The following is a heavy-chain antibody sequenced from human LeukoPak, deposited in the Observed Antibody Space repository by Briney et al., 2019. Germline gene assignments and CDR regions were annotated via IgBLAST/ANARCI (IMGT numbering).Heavy chain of an antibody. CDR2: ISGSGGST. D-gene: IGHD4-17*01. V-gene: IGHV3-23*01. J-gene: IGHJ4*02. CDR3: AKDRNYGDYALDY. Sequence: GGSLTLSCAASGFTFSSYGMSWVRQAPGKGLEWVSAISGSGGSTYYADSVKGRFTISRDNSKNTLYLQMNSLRAEDTAVYYCAKDRNYGDYALDYWGQGTMVTVSS. CDR1: GFTFSSYG.